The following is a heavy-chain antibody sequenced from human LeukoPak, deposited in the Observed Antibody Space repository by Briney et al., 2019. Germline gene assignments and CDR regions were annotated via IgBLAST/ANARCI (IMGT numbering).Heavy chain of an antibody. CDR3: ARDAQRGFDYSNSLQY. D-gene: IGHD4-11*01. V-gene: IGHV3-33*08. Sequence: GGSLRLSCVASGFTYSHYGMHWVRQAPGKGLEWVAVIWSDGTEKYYADAVKGRFTISRDDSGKTVYLQMNRLRGEDTAVYYCARDAQRGFDYSNSLQYWGQGTLVTVSS. CDR1: GFTYSHYG. CDR2: IWSDGTEK. J-gene: IGHJ4*02.